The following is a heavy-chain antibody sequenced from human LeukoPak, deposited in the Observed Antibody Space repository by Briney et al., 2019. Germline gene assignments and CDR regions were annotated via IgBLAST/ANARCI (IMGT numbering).Heavy chain of an antibody. V-gene: IGHV3-21*01. D-gene: IGHD3-10*01. CDR1: GFTFSSYS. Sequence: GGSLRLSCAASGFTFSSYSMNWVRQAPGKGLEWVSSISSSSSYIYYADSVKGRFTISRDNTENTVYLQMNSLRAEDTAVYYCARGFYGSGKFDYWGQGTLVTVSS. J-gene: IGHJ4*02. CDR2: ISSSSSYI. CDR3: ARGFYGSGKFDY.